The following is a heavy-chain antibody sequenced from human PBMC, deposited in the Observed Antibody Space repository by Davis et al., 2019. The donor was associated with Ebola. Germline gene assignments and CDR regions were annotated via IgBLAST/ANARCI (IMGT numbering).Heavy chain of an antibody. Sequence: AASVKVSCKASGYTFTSYYMHWVRQAPGQGLEWMGIINPSGGSTSYAQKFQGRVTMTRDTSTSTVYMELSSLRSEDTAVYYCARDRKPMVRGDYFDYWGQETLVTVSS. J-gene: IGHJ4*02. CDR1: GYTFTSYY. V-gene: IGHV1-46*03. CDR2: INPSGGST. CDR3: ARDRKPMVRGDYFDY. D-gene: IGHD3-10*01.